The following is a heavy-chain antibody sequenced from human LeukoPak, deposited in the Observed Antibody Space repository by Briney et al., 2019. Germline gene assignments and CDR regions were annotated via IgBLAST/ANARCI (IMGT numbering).Heavy chain of an antibody. D-gene: IGHD3-3*01. Sequence: HPGGSLRLSCAASGFTFSRFGMHWVRQAPGTGLEWVAVIWYDGGNKYYADSVKGRFTISRDNPKNTVYLEMNSLRVEDTAVYYCARWDYSAAARRSGDYSMDVWGQGTTVTVSS. CDR3: ARWDYSAAARRSGDYSMDV. CDR2: IWYDGGNK. CDR1: GFTFSRFG. J-gene: IGHJ6*02. V-gene: IGHV3-33*01.